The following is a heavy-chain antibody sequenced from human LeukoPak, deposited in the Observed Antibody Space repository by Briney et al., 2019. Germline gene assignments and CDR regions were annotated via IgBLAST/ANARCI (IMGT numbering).Heavy chain of an antibody. D-gene: IGHD3-10*01. CDR2: ISSSSSYI. CDR1: GFTFSSYS. CDR3: ATSGSGSYAFDY. Sequence: GGSLRLSCAASGFTFSSYSMNWVRQAPGKGLEWVSSISSSSSYIYYAGSVKGRFTISRDNAKNSLYLQMNSLRAEDTAVYYCATSGSGSYAFDYWGQGTLVTVSS. V-gene: IGHV3-21*01. J-gene: IGHJ4*02.